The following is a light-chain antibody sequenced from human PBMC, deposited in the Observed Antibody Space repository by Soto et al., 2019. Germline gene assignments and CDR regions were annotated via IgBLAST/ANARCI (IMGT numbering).Light chain of an antibody. CDR1: QSVSNN. Sequence: EILMTQSPATLSVSPGDRATLSCRASQSVSNNLAWYQQRPGQAPRLLIYGASNRATGIPDRFSGSGSGTDFTLTISRLEPEDFAVYYCQQYGNSPITFGQGTRLEIK. CDR3: QQYGNSPIT. J-gene: IGKJ5*01. CDR2: GAS. V-gene: IGKV3-20*01.